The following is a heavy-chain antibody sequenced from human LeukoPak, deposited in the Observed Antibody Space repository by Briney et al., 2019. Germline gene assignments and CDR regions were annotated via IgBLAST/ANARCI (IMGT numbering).Heavy chain of an antibody. V-gene: IGHV3-30*02. CDR3: ASNYITMITKDY. D-gene: IGHD3-22*01. Sequence: PGGSLRLSCAASGFTFSSYVMHWVRQAPGKGLEWVAFIRYDGTNKYYADSVKGRFTISRDNSKNTLYLQMNSLRAEDTALYYCASNYITMITKDYWGQGTLVTVSS. CDR2: IRYDGTNK. J-gene: IGHJ4*02. CDR1: GFTFSSYV.